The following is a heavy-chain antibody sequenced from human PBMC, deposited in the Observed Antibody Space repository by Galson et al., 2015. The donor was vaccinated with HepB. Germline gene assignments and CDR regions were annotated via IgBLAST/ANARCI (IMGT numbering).Heavy chain of an antibody. Sequence: SLRLSCAASGFTFSDYAMSWVRQAPGKGLEWVSAISDSGGTTYHRDSVRGRFTISRDNSKDTLYLLMNSLRAGDTAVYYCAKEKVGHAIGQNWGPGTLVTVSS. CDR2: ISDSGGTT. D-gene: IGHD2-21*01. J-gene: IGHJ4*02. V-gene: IGHV3-23*01. CDR3: AKEKVGHAIGQN. CDR1: GFTFSDYA.